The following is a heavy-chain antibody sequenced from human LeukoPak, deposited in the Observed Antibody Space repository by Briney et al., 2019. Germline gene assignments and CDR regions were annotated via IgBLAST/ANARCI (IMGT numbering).Heavy chain of an antibody. Sequence: SETLSLTCTVSGDSFSSVTDYWAWIRQPPGKGLEWIGYIYYSGSTNYNPSLKSRVTISVDTSKNQFSLKLSSVTAADTAVYYCARHPGRRNTAMVKGYGMDVWGQGTTVTVSS. CDR3: ARHPGRRNTAMVKGYGMDV. CDR2: IYYSGST. J-gene: IGHJ6*02. V-gene: IGHV4-61*01. CDR1: GDSFSSVTDY. D-gene: IGHD5-18*01.